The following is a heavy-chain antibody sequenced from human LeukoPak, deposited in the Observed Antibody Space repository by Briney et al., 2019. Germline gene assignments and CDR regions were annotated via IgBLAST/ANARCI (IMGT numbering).Heavy chain of an antibody. V-gene: IGHV4-61*02. D-gene: IGHD1-14*01. J-gene: IGHJ2*01. CDR1: GGSISSGSYY. CDR3: ARDLFSGVTRNFFDL. CDR2: IYTSGST. Sequence: PSETLSLTCTVSGGSISSGSYYWSWIRQPAGKGLEWIGRIYTSGSTNYNPSLKSRVTISVDTSKNQFSLKLSSVTAADTAVYYCARDLFSGVTRNFFDLWGRGTLVTVSS.